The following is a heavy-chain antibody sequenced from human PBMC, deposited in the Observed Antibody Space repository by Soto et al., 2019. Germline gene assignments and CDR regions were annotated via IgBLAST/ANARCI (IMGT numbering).Heavy chain of an antibody. V-gene: IGHV3-15*01. J-gene: IGHJ3*01. CDR1: GITFTYAW. CDR3: APIGALPPNDAFRT. Sequence: EVQLVESGGGLVNPGGSLRLSCAASGITFTYAWMTWVRQAPGRGLEWVGRVKSEAGGGTIDYAAPVKGRFTISRDDSRSMLYLQMNSLKSEDTAVYYCAPIGALPPNDAFRTWGQGTVVTVSS. CDR2: VKSEAGGGTI. D-gene: IGHD1-26*01.